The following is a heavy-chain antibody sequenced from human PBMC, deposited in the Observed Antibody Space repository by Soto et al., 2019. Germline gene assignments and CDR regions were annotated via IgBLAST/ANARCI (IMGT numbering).Heavy chain of an antibody. Sequence: QVQLVESGGGLVKPGGSLRLSCAASGFTFSDYYMSWIRQAPGKGLEWVSYISSSSSYTNYADSVKGRFTISRDNAKNSLYLQMNSLRAEDTAVYYCAKEDYYYDSSGYYRDAFDIWGQGTMVTVSS. CDR2: ISSSSSYT. V-gene: IGHV3-11*06. J-gene: IGHJ3*02. CDR1: GFTFSDYY. D-gene: IGHD3-22*01. CDR3: AKEDYYYDSSGYYRDAFDI.